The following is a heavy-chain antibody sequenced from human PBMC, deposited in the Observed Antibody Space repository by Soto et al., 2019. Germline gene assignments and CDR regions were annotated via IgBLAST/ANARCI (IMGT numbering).Heavy chain of an antibody. J-gene: IGHJ6*02. D-gene: IGHD3-3*01. CDR3: AKGKGDVLRFLEWLPASSSYYGMDV. CDR2: ISYDGSNK. CDR1: GFTFSSYG. V-gene: IGHV3-30*18. Sequence: GGSLRLSCAASGFTFSSYGMHWVRQAPGKGLEWVAVISYDGSNKYYADSVKGRFTISRDNSKNTLYLQMNSLRAEDTAVYYCAKGKGDVLRFLEWLPASSSYYGMDVWGQGTTVTVSS.